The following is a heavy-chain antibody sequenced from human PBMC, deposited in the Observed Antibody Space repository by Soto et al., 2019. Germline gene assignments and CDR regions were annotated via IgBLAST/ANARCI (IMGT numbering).Heavy chain of an antibody. CDR3: VRTSLVVAVATREDF. D-gene: IGHD2-15*01. Sequence: GGSLRLSCAASGFTFSSYSMHWVRQAPGKGLVWVSRIDNDGSRKYYADFVKGRFTISRDNAKNTVYLHMNSLTAEDTAVYYCVRTSLVVAVATREDFWGQGTLVTVSS. V-gene: IGHV3-74*01. CDR2: IDNDGSRK. CDR1: GFTFSSYS. J-gene: IGHJ4*02.